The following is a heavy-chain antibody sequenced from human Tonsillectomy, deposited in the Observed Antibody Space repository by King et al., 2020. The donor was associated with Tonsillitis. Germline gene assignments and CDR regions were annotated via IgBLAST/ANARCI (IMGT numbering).Heavy chain of an antibody. CDR3: ARLLVVVPGSSDGFDL. V-gene: IGHV5-51*03. CDR1: GYSFPSYW. J-gene: IGHJ3*01. CDR2: IYLGDSDT. Sequence: QLVQSGAEVKKPGESLKISCTVSGYSFPSYWIGWVRQMPGKGLEWMGIIYLGDSDTTYSPSFQGQVTISADKSIRTTYLQWSTLKASDTAMYYCARLLVVVPGSSDGFDLWGQGTLVTVSS. D-gene: IGHD2-21*02.